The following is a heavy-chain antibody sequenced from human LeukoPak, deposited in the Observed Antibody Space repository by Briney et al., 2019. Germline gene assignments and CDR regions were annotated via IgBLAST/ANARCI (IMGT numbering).Heavy chain of an antibody. J-gene: IGHJ4*02. D-gene: IGHD3-22*01. V-gene: IGHV1-3*03. Sequence: ASVKVSCKASGYTFTSYGISWVRQAPGQRLEWMGWINAGNGNTKYSQEFQGRVTITRDTSASTAYMELSSLRSEDMAVYYCARGGGYYDTSGYYFDFDYWGQGTLVTVSS. CDR1: GYTFTSYG. CDR3: ARGGGYYDTSGYYFDFDY. CDR2: INAGNGNT.